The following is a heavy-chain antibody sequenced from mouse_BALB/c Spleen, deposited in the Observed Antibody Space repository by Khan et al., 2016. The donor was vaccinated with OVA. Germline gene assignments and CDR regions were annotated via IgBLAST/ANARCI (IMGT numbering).Heavy chain of an antibody. V-gene: IGHV14-3*02. D-gene: IGHD2-3*01. CDR2: IDPATGNS. J-gene: IGHJ2*01. CDR3: ARNDGYDLVY. CDR1: GFNIKDTY. Sequence: EVELVESGAELVKPGASVKLSCTASGFNIKDTYLHWVKQRPEQGLEWIGRIDPATGNSKYDPTFQVKATLTEDTSSNTAYLQLSSLTSEDTAVYYCARNDGYDLVYGGQGTTLTVSS.